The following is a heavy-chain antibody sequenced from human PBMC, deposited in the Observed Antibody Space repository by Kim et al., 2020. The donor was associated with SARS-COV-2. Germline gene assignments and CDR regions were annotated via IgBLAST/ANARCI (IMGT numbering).Heavy chain of an antibody. J-gene: IGHJ4*02. Sequence: GGSLRLSCAASGFTFSGSTMHWVRQASGKGLEWVGHIRTKTHSYATAYSASVKGRFTISRDDSKNTAYLQLNSLKTEDTAVYYCTRPDYDDYGGDFWGQGTLVTVSS. CDR1: GFTFSGST. CDR3: TRPDYDDYGGDF. V-gene: IGHV3-73*01. CDR2: IRTKTHSYAT. D-gene: IGHD4-17*01.